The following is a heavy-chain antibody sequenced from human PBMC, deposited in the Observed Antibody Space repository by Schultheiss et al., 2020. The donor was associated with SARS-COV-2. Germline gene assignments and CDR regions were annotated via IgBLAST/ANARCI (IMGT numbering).Heavy chain of an antibody. CDR2: IYYRGST. Sequence: SETLSLTCTVSGGSISSYYWSWIRQPPGKGLEWIGYIYYRGSTNCNPSLKSRVTISVDTSKNQFSLKLSSVTAADTAVYYCARTVTAYGRSDYWGQGTLVTVSS. CDR3: ARTVTAYGRSDY. CDR1: GGSISSYY. V-gene: IGHV4-59*01. J-gene: IGHJ4*02. D-gene: IGHD4-11*01.